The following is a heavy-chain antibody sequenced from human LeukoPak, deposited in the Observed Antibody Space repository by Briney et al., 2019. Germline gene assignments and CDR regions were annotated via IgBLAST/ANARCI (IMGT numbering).Heavy chain of an antibody. CDR1: GGTFSSYA. Sequence: ASVKVSCKASGGTFSSYAISWVRQAPGQGLEWMGGIIPIFGTANYAQKFQGRVTITADESTSTAHMELSSLRSEDTAVYYCAVATGVDNWFDPWGQGTLVTVSS. V-gene: IGHV1-69*13. J-gene: IGHJ5*02. D-gene: IGHD5-12*01. CDR3: AVATGVDNWFDP. CDR2: IIPIFGTA.